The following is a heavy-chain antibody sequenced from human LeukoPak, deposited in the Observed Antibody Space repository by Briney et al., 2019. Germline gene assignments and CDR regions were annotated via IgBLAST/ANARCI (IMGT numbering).Heavy chain of an antibody. CDR1: GYSFTSYW. J-gene: IGHJ5*02. CDR3: ARRNSSSWYANWFDP. CDR2: IYPGDSDT. V-gene: IGHV5-51*01. Sequence: GESLKISCKGSGYSFTSYWIGWVRQMPGKGLEWMGLIYPGDSDTRYSPSFQGQVTISADKSISTAYLQWSSLKASDTAMYYCARRNSSSWYANWFDPWGQGTLVTVSS. D-gene: IGHD6-13*01.